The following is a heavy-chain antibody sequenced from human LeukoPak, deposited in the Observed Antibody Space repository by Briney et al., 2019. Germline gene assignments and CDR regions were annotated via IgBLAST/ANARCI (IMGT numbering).Heavy chain of an antibody. Sequence: GRSLRLSCAASGFTFSRYGMHWVRQAPGKGLEWVAVIWYDETNKYHADSVKGRFTISRDNSKNTLYLQMNSLRAEDTAVYSCAKKGTGMDVWGQGTTVTVSS. D-gene: IGHD3-10*01. CDR1: GFTFSRYG. CDR2: IWYDETNK. V-gene: IGHV3-33*06. J-gene: IGHJ6*02. CDR3: AKKGTGMDV.